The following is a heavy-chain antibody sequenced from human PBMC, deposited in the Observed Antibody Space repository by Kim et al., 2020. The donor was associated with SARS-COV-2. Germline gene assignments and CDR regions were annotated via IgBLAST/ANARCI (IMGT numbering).Heavy chain of an antibody. J-gene: IGHJ4*02. V-gene: IGHV3-23*01. CDR1: GFTFNNYA. Sequence: GGSLRLSCAASGFTFNNYAMSWVRQAPGKGLEWVSAISDSGSSTYYADSVKGRFTISRDNSKNTLYLQMNSLRAEDTAVYYCAKVGYDYIFGGFDYWGQGTLVTVSS. CDR3: AKVGYDYIFGGFDY. D-gene: IGHD3-16*01. CDR2: ISDSGSST.